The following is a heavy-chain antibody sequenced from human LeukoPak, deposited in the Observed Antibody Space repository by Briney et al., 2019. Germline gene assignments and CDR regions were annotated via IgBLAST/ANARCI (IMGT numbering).Heavy chain of an antibody. Sequence: GESLKISCKGSGYSFTSYWIGWVRQMPGKGLEWMGIIYPGDSDTRYSPSFQGQVTISADKSISTAYLQWSSLKASDTAMYYCARRPSGYCSSTSCWDDWFDPWGQGTLVTASS. CDR1: GYSFTSYW. CDR2: IYPGDSDT. J-gene: IGHJ5*02. D-gene: IGHD2-2*03. V-gene: IGHV5-51*01. CDR3: ARRPSGYCSSTSCWDDWFDP.